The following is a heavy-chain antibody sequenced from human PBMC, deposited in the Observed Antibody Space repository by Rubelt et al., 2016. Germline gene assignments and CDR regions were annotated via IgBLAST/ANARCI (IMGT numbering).Heavy chain of an antibody. D-gene: IGHD5-12*01. V-gene: IGHV3-21*01. CDR2: ISSSSSYI. Sequence: QLVASGGGLVQPGRSLRLSCTASGFTFSSYSMNWVRQAPGKGLEWVSSISSSSSYIYYADSVKGRFTISRDNAKNSLYLQMNSLRAEDTAVYYCARAGYSGYDGIDYWGQGTLVTVSS. CDR1: GFTFSSYS. CDR3: ARAGYSGYDGIDY. J-gene: IGHJ4*02.